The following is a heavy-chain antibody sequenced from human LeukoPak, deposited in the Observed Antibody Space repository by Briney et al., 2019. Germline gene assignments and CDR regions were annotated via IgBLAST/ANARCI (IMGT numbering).Heavy chain of an antibody. CDR3: ARASYSSSWYVYYGMDV. CDR2: ISGSGSST. CDR1: AFSFSDYA. V-gene: IGHV3-23*01. D-gene: IGHD6-13*01. Sequence: PGGSLRLSCAASAFSFSDYAMSWVRQTPGKGLEWVSAISGSGSSTYHADSVKGRFTISRDNSRNTVHLQMNSLRAEDTAVYYCARASYSSSWYVYYGMDVWGQGTTVTVSS. J-gene: IGHJ6*02.